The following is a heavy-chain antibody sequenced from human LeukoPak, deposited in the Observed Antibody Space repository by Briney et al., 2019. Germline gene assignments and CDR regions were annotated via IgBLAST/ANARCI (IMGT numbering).Heavy chain of an antibody. V-gene: IGHV1-18*01. CDR2: ISAYTGNT. CDR1: GYTFTSYG. J-gene: IGHJ4*02. CDR3: ARDECSGGSCYLDY. Sequence: SVTLASQASGYTFTSYGTRCVRPLPGHWLEWMGWISAYTGNTNYARKLQGRVTMTTDTSTSTGYMELRSLRSDDTAVYYCARDECSGGSCYLDYRGQGTLVTVSS. D-gene: IGHD2-15*01.